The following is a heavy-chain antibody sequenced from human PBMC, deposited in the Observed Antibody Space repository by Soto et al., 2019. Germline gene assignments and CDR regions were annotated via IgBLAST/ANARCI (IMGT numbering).Heavy chain of an antibody. CDR1: GFTFSGSA. CDR2: IRSKANDYAT. D-gene: IGHD5-12*01. V-gene: IGHV3-73*01. Sequence: GGSLRLSCAASGFTFSGSAMHWVRQASGKGLEWVGRIRSKANDYATAYAASVKGRFTISRDDSKNTAYLQMNSLKTEDTAVYYCTRAYSGYDSYYYMDVWGKGTTVTVSS. J-gene: IGHJ6*03. CDR3: TRAYSGYDSYYYMDV.